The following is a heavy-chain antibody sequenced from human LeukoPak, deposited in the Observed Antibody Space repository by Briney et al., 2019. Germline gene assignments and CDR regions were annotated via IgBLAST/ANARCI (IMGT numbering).Heavy chain of an antibody. D-gene: IGHD3-22*01. V-gene: IGHV3-21*01. J-gene: IGHJ4*02. Sequence: GSLRLSCAASGFTFSSYSMNWVRQAPGKGLEWVSSISRSSSFIYYADSVKGRFTISRDNAKNSLYLQMNSLRAEDTAVYYCARALYDSSGYYSHFDYWGQGTLVTVSS. CDR2: ISRSSSFI. CDR1: GFTFSSYS. CDR3: ARALYDSSGYYSHFDY.